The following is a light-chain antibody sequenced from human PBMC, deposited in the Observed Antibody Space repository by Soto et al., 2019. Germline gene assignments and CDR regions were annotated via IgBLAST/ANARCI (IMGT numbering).Light chain of an antibody. CDR1: QSVSSH. CDR3: QQYGSSGT. J-gene: IGKJ1*01. CDR2: GVS. Sequence: EIVMTQSPATLSVLPGERATLSCRASQSVSSHLAWYQQKPGQAPRLLTYGVSARAAGIPARFTGSGSGTEFTLTISRLEPEDFAVYYCQQYGSSGTFGQGTKVDIK. V-gene: IGKV3-15*01.